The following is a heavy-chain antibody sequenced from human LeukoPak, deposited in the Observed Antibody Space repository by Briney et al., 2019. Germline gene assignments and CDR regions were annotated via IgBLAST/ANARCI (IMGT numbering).Heavy chain of an antibody. Sequence: GGSLRLSCAASGFTFSSYGMHWVRQAPGKGLEWVAVIWYDGSNKYYADSVKGRFTISRDNSKNTLYLQMNSLRAEDTAAYYCAKGSGYGWYLYFDYWGQGTLVTVSS. V-gene: IGHV3-33*06. CDR2: IWYDGSNK. J-gene: IGHJ4*02. D-gene: IGHD6-19*01. CDR3: AKGSGYGWYLYFDY. CDR1: GFTFSSYG.